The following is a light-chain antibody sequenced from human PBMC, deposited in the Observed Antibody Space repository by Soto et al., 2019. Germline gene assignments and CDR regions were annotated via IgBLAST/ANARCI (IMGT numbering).Light chain of an antibody. J-gene: IGKJ5*01. CDR1: QALLRSNGYNY. Sequence: DIVMTQSPLSLTVTPAEPASISCRSSQALLRSNGYNYFNWYLQRPGQSPHLLIYGGSNVAPGVPDRFSGSGSGTDFTLRISRVEADDVGVYYCMQTVQTPITFGQGTRLEIK. CDR2: GGS. CDR3: MQTVQTPIT. V-gene: IGKV2-28*01.